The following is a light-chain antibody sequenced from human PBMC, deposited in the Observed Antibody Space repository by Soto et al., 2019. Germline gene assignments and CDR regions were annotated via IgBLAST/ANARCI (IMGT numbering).Light chain of an antibody. CDR1: QSITSSY. CDR3: QQYGSSPAIT. J-gene: IGKJ5*01. CDR2: GES. V-gene: IGKV3-20*01. Sequence: EMVLTQSPGTLSLSPGERATLSCGASQSITSSYIAWYQQKPGQAPRLLIYGESSRATGIPDRFSGSGSGTEFTLTISRLEPADFAVYYCQQYGSSPAITFGQGTRLEIK.